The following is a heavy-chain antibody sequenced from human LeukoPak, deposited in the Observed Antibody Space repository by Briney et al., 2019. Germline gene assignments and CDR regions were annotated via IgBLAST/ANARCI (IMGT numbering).Heavy chain of an antibody. V-gene: IGHV5-51*01. CDR3: ARIRVVAATSNYYYMDV. D-gene: IGHD2-15*01. J-gene: IGHJ6*03. CDR1: GYSFTSYW. Sequence: GESLKISCKGSGYSFTSYWIGWVRQMPGKSLEWMGIIYPGDSDTRYSPSFQGQVTISADKSISTAYLQWSSLKTSDTAMYYCARIRVVAATSNYYYMDVWGKGTTVTVSS. CDR2: IYPGDSDT.